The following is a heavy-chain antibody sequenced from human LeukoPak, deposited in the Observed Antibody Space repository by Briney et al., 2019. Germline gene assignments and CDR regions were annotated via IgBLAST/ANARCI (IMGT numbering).Heavy chain of an antibody. CDR3: ARGPWGYDYVWGSYRHDAFDI. CDR2: ICYSGST. V-gene: IGHV4-61*01. D-gene: IGHD3-16*02. Sequence: KTSETLSLTCTVSGGSVSSGSYYWSWIRQPSGKGLEWSGYICYSGSTNYNPSLKSRVTISVDTSKNQFSLKLSSVTAADTAVYYCARGPWGYDYVWGSYRHDAFDIWGQGTMATVSS. J-gene: IGHJ3*02. CDR1: GGSVSSGSYY.